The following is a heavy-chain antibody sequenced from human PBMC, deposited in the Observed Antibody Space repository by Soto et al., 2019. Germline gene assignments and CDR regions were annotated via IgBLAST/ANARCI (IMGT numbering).Heavy chain of an antibody. V-gene: IGHV4-59*01. CDR2: ISYSGNT. D-gene: IGHD2-15*01. CDR3: AGLRGYAGSPIDY. CDR1: GGSIISGY. Sequence: SETLSLTCTVSGGSIISGYWSWIRQPPGKGLEWIGYISYSGNTNYNPSLKSRVTMSVDTPKNQFSLRLSSVTTADTAVYYCAGLRGYAGSPIDYWGQGALVTVSS. J-gene: IGHJ4*02.